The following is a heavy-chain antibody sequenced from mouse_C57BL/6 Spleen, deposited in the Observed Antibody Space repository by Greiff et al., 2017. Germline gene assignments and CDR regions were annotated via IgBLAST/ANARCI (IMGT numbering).Heavy chain of an antibody. CDR3: TKDYYYGSSYRYYAMDY. V-gene: IGHV1-19*01. D-gene: IGHD1-1*01. CDR1: GYPFTDYY. J-gene: IGHJ4*01. Sequence: EVQLQQSGPVLVKPGASVKMSCKASGYPFTDYYINWVKQSHGKSLEWSGVINPYNGGTSYNQKFKGKATLTVDKSSSPAYMELNSLTYEDSAGYYCTKDYYYGSSYRYYAMDYWGQGTSVTVSS. CDR2: INPYNGGT.